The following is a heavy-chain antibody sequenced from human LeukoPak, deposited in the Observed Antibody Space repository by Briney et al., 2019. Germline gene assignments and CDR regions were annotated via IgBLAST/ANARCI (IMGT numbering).Heavy chain of an antibody. V-gene: IGHV3-30-3*01. Sequence: PGGSLRLSCAASGFTFSSYAMSWVRQAPGKGLEWVADISFDGSNKYYADSVKGRFTISRDNSKNTLYLQMNSLRVEDTAVYYCARGRPYYYGSGNVWGQGTTVTVSS. CDR2: ISFDGSNK. J-gene: IGHJ6*02. CDR1: GFTFSSYA. CDR3: ARGRPYYYGSGNV. D-gene: IGHD3-10*01.